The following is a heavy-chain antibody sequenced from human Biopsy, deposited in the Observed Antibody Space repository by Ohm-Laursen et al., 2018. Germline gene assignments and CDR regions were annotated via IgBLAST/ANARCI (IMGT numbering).Heavy chain of an antibody. V-gene: IGHV4-59*11. CDR2: ISHTGYA. J-gene: IGHJ1*01. CDR3: ARGSNEYGGLYFPH. Sequence: TLSLTCAVSGGSFTGHYWTWIRQPPGKGLEWIGHISHTGYASYKSSLKSRVTISLDTSRKHFSLRLTSLAAADTAVYYCARGSNEYGGLYFPHWGQGTLVTVSS. CDR1: GGSFTGHY. D-gene: IGHD4-23*01.